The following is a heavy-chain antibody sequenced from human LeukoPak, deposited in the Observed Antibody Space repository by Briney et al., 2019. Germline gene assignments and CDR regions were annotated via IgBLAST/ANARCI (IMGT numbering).Heavy chain of an antibody. J-gene: IGHJ4*02. CDR2: ISSSSSYI. CDR3: ARDYEVATRTHFDY. D-gene: IGHD5-12*01. V-gene: IGHV3-21*01. Sequence: GGSLRLSCAASGFTFSSYSMNWVCQAPGKGLEWVSSISSSSSYIYYADSVKGRFTISRDNAKNSLYLQMNSLRAEDTAVYYCARDYEVATRTHFDYWGQGTLVTVSS. CDR1: GFTFSSYS.